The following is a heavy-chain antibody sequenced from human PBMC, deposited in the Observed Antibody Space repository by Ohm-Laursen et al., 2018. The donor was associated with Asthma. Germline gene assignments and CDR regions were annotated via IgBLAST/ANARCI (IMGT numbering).Heavy chain of an antibody. CDR1: GFTFSNYA. CDR3: AKDRDIVASPFDY. V-gene: IGHV3-23*01. Sequence: SLRLPCSATGFTFSNYAMSWVRQAPGQGLEWVSAISGAGGSTDYADSVKGRFTLSRDNSKNTLYLEMNSLRAEDTALYYCAKDRDIVASPFDYWGQGTLVTVSS. CDR2: ISGAGGST. J-gene: IGHJ4*02. D-gene: IGHD5-12*01.